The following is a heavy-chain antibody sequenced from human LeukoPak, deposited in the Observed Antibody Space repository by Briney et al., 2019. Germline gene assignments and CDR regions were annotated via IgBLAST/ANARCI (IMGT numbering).Heavy chain of an antibody. Sequence: GGSLRLSCAASGFTFSSYAMHGVRQAPGKGLEWVAVISYDGSNKYYADSVKGRFTISRDNSKNTLYLQMNSLRAEDTAVYYCARDGSVLLWFGELSGGYGMDVWGKGTTVTVSS. D-gene: IGHD3-10*01. CDR2: ISYDGSNK. J-gene: IGHJ6*04. CDR1: GFTFSSYA. CDR3: ARDGSVLLWFGELSGGYGMDV. V-gene: IGHV3-30-3*01.